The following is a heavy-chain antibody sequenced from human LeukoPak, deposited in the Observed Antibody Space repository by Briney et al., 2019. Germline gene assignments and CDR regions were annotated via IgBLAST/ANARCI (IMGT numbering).Heavy chain of an antibody. CDR1: GFTFSSYR. CDR3: ARDPLGYYYDSSGSFDY. CDR2: ISSSSSYI. Sequence: GGSLRLSCAASGFTFSSYRMTWVRQAPGKGLEWVSSISSSSSYIYYADSVKGRFTISRDNAKNSLYLQMNSLRAEDTAVYYCARDPLGYYYDSSGSFDYWGQGTLVTVSS. D-gene: IGHD3-22*01. V-gene: IGHV3-21*01. J-gene: IGHJ4*02.